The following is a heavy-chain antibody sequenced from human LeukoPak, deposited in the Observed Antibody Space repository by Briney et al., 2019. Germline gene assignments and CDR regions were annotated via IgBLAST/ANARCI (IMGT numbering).Heavy chain of an antibody. Sequence: GGSLRLSCAASGFTFSSYAMHWVRQAPGKGLEWVAVISYDGSNKYYADSVKGRFTISRDNSQNTLYLQMDSLGAEDTAVYYCARGWSIVVVPAAPLDYWGQGTLVTVSS. J-gene: IGHJ4*02. D-gene: IGHD2-2*01. CDR3: ARGWSIVVVPAAPLDY. CDR2: ISYDGSNK. CDR1: GFTFSSYA. V-gene: IGHV3-30*01.